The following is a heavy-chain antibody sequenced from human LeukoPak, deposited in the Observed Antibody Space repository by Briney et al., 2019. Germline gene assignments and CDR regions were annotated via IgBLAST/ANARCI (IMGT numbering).Heavy chain of an antibody. CDR2: ISSSDTTM. J-gene: IGHJ4*02. CDR1: GFTFRDYD. Sequence: GGSLRLSCAASGFTFRDYDMTWIRQAPGKVLEWVSYISSSDTTMYNADSVKGRFTISRDNAKNSLYLQMNSLRAEDTAVYYCARAPTYGPGSSFDYWGQGTLVTVSS. V-gene: IGHV3-11*01. CDR3: ARAPTYGPGSSFDY. D-gene: IGHD3-10*01.